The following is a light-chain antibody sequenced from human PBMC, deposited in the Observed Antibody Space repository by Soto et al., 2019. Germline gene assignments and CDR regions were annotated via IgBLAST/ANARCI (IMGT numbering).Light chain of an antibody. J-gene: IGKJ1*01. V-gene: IGKV1-5*03. CDR3: QHYNSYSEA. CDR2: KAS. CDR1: QTISSW. Sequence: DIQMTQSPSTLSGSVGDRVTITCRASQTISSWLAWYQQKPGKAPKLLIYKASTLKSGVPSRFSGSGSGTEVTLTISSLQPDDFAADYCQHYNSYSEAVGQGTKVDIK.